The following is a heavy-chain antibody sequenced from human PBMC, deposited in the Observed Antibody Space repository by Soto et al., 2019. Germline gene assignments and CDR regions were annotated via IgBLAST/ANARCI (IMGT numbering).Heavy chain of an antibody. J-gene: IGHJ6*03. V-gene: IGHV1-18*01. CDR3: ARLGRGSTVGDYYYIDV. CDR1: GYTFTSHG. Sequence: QVQLVQSGAEVKKPGASVKVSCKTSGYTFTSHGISWVRQAPGQGLEWMGWISPYNGDTNYAQKIQGRVSVTTDSSTRKAYMKLRSLRAEATAAYYFARLGRGSTVGDYYYIDVWGKGTTVTGSS. D-gene: IGHD3-10*01. CDR2: ISPYNGDT.